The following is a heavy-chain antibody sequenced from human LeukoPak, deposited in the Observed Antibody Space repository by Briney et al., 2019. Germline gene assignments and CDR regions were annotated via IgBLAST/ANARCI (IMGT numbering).Heavy chain of an antibody. CDR2: MNPHSGST. CDR3: VRVESGSYARYGMDV. V-gene: IGHV1-8*01. CDR1: GYTFISFD. Sequence: ASVRVSCKSSGYTFISFDINWVRQAPGQGLEWMGWMNPHSGSTGYAQKFQGRVTMTRNTSIRTAYMELSSLRSEDTAVYYCVRVESGSYARYGMDVWGQGTTVTVSS. J-gene: IGHJ6*02. D-gene: IGHD1-26*01.